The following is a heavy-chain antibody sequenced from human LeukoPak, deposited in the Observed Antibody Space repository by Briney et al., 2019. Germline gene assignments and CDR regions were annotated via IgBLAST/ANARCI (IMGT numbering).Heavy chain of an antibody. CDR3: ARGRSITIFGVVIQYYYYMDV. V-gene: IGHV4-34*01. D-gene: IGHD3-3*01. CDR2: INHSGST. CDR1: GGSFSGYY. J-gene: IGHJ6*03. Sequence: SETLSPTCAVYGGSFSGYYWSWIRQPPGKGLEWIGEINHSGSTNYNPSLKSRVTISVDTSKNQFSLKLSSVTAADTAVYYCARGRSITIFGVVIQYYYYMDVWGKGTTVTVSS.